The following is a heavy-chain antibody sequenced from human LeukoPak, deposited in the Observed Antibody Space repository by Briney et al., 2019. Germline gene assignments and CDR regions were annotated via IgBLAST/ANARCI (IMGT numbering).Heavy chain of an antibody. CDR3: ARGVWGGYSSGWYYYYYYMDV. Sequence: PSETLSLTCAVYSGSFSGYYWSWIRQPPGKGLEWIGEINHSGSTNYNPSLKSRVTISVDTSKNQFSLKLSSVTAADTAVYYCARGVWGGYSSGWYYYYYYMDVWGKGTTVTISS. CDR1: SGSFSGYY. V-gene: IGHV4-34*01. J-gene: IGHJ6*03. D-gene: IGHD6-19*01. CDR2: INHSGST.